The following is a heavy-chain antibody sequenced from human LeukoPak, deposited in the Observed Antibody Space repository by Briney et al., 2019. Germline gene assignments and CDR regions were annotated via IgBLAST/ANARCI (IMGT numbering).Heavy chain of an antibody. D-gene: IGHD5-18*01. CDR1: GYTFTSYD. CDR2: ISAYNGNT. CDR3: ARGIYGYSYGSDAFDI. Sequence: ASVKVSCKASGYTFTSYDINWVRQATGQGLEWMGWISAYNGNTNYAQKLQGRVTMTTDTSTSTAYMELRSLRSDDTAVYYCARGIYGYSYGSDAFDIWGQGTMVTVSS. J-gene: IGHJ3*02. V-gene: IGHV1-18*01.